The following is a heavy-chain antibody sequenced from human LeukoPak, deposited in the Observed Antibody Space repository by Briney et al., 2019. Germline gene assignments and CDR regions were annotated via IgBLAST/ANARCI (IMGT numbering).Heavy chain of an antibody. D-gene: IGHD3-10*01. CDR1: GYTFTSYV. J-gene: IGHJ4*02. CDR2: ISAYNGNP. V-gene: IGHV1-18*01. Sequence: ASVKVSCKASGYTFTSYVISWGRQAPGQGLEWMGWISAYNGNPNYAQKLHGRVTMTTDTSTSRAYMELRSLRSDDTAVYYCARESELRDWGQGTLVTVSS. CDR3: ARESELRD.